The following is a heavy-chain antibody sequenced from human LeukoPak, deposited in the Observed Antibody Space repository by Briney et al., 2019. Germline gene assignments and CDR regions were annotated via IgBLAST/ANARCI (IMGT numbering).Heavy chain of an antibody. CDR1: GFIFRGYG. V-gene: IGHV3-30*02. J-gene: IGHJ4*02. CDR2: IRYDGSKK. D-gene: IGHD1-1*01. Sequence: GGSLRLSCAASGFIFRGYGMHWVRQAPGKGLEWVAFIRYDGSKKYYVDSVKGRFTISRDNSKNTLYLQMNSLSAEDTAVCYCAKDRNEYYFDYWGQGTLVTVSS. CDR3: AKDRNEYYFDY.